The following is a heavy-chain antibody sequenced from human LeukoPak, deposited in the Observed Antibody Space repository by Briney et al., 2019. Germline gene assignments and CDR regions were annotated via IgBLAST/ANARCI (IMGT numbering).Heavy chain of an antibody. CDR3: ARVGIGSCDYVCSYLGY. CDR2: IYHSGST. CDR1: GGSISSGGYS. V-gene: IGHV4-30-2*01. D-gene: IGHD4-17*01. Sequence: SQPLSLTCAVSGGSISSGGYSWSWIRQPPGKGLEWIGYIYHSGSTYYNPSLKSRVTISVDRSKNQFSLKLSPVTAADTAVYYCARVGIGSCDYVCSYLGYLRQGTLVAVS. J-gene: IGHJ4*02.